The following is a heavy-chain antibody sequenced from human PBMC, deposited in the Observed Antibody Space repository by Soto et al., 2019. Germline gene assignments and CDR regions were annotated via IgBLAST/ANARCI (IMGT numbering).Heavy chain of an antibody. CDR2: INPANGDT. CDR3: ARDTGYCSGGSCFLYYMDV. V-gene: IGHV1-3*01. CDR1: GYTFTSYA. Sequence: QVQLVQSGSEVKKRGASVRLSCKASGYTFTSYAVYWVRQAPGQRLEWMGWINPANGDTKYSQKFQDRVIVSRDTSASTAYMDLRSLRSEDTAVYYCARDTGYCSGGSCFLYYMDVWGKGTTVTVSS. D-gene: IGHD2-15*01. J-gene: IGHJ6*03.